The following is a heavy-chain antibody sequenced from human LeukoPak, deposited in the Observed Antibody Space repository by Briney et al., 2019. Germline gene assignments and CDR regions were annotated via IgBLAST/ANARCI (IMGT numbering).Heavy chain of an antibody. CDR3: AKDSLYDSSGDFDY. D-gene: IGHD3-22*01. J-gene: IGHJ4*02. Sequence: GGSLRLSCAASGFTFDDYAMHWVRQAPGKGLEWVSGISWNSGSIGYADSVKGRFTISRDNAKNSLYLQMNSLRAEDTALYYCAKDSLYDSSGDFDYWGQGTLVTVSS. CDR1: GFTFDDYA. CDR2: ISWNSGSI. V-gene: IGHV3-9*01.